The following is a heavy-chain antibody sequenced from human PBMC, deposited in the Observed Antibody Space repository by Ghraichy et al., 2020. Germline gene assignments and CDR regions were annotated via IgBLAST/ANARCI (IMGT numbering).Heavy chain of an antibody. J-gene: IGHJ4*02. D-gene: IGHD3-3*01. V-gene: IGHV3-53*01. Sequence: GGSLRLSCAASGFTVSSNYMSWVRQAPGKGLEWVSVIYSGGSTYYADSVKGRFTISRDNSKNTLYLQMNSLRAEDTAVYYCAKGGYDFWSGYYHWGQGTLVTVSS. CDR1: GFTVSSNY. CDR3: AKGGYDFWSGYYH. CDR2: IYSGGST.